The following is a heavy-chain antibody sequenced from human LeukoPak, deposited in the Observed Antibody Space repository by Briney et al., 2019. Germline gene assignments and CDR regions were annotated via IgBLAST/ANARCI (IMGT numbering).Heavy chain of an antibody. CDR1: GFTSSSYW. V-gene: IGHV3-7*03. Sequence: GGSLRLSCAASGFTSSSYWMSWVRQAPGKGLEWMANIKKDGGEKYYVDSVKGRFTISRDNAKNSLYLQMNSLRGEDTAVYYCARGLYSSTTYYFDYWGQGTLVTVSS. D-gene: IGHD6-13*01. CDR2: IKKDGGEK. J-gene: IGHJ4*02. CDR3: ARGLYSSTTYYFDY.